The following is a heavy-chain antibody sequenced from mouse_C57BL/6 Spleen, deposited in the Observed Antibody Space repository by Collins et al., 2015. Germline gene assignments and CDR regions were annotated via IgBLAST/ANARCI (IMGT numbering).Heavy chain of an antibody. CDR2: IDPANGNT. Sequence: EVQLQQSGAELVKPGASVKLSCTASGFNIKDTYMHWVKQRPEQGLEWIGRIDPANGNTKYDPKFQGKATITADTSSNTAYLQLSSLTSEDTAVYYCASGDGNYPAWFAYWGQGTLVTVSA. D-gene: IGHD2-1*01. J-gene: IGHJ3*01. CDR3: ASGDGNYPAWFAY. V-gene: IGHV14-3*02. CDR1: GFNIKDTY.